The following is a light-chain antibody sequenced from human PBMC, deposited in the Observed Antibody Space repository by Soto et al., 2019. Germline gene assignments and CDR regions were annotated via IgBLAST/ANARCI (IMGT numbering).Light chain of an antibody. CDR1: RSNIGRNY. Sequence: QSVLTQPPSASGTPGQRVTISCSGSRSNIGRNYVYWYQQLPGTAPKLLIYTNNQRPSGVPDRFSGSKSGTSASLAISGLRSEDEDDYYCAAWDDSLSGYVFGTGTKVTVL. CDR2: TNN. J-gene: IGLJ1*01. CDR3: AAWDDSLSGYV. V-gene: IGLV1-47*01.